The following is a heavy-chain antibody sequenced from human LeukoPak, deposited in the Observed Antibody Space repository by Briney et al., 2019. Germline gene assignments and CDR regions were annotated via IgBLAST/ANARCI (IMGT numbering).Heavy chain of an antibody. J-gene: IGHJ6*02. Sequence: PGGSLRLSCAASGFSFNTYAMSWVRQAPGKGLEWVSAISNNGGYTYYADSVQGRFTISRDNSKNTLYLQMNSLRAEDTAVYYCAKVEGYCSSTSCYTRFYYYGMDVWGQGTTVTVSS. CDR3: AKVEGYCSSTSCYTRFYYYGMDV. CDR1: GFSFNTYA. V-gene: IGHV3-23*01. D-gene: IGHD2-2*02. CDR2: ISNNGGYT.